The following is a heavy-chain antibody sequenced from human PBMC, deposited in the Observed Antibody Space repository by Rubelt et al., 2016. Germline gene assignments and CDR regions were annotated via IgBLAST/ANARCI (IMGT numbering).Heavy chain of an antibody. V-gene: IGHV3-48*04. Sequence: EVQLVESGGGLVQPGGSLRLSCAASGFTFSGFYMSWVRQAPGRGLEWLSCISGSASTIHYADSVKGRFTISRDNAKNSLFLQMSSRRAEDTAVYYCTNHGLDAFEIWGQGTMVTVSS. CDR3: TNHGLDAFEI. J-gene: IGHJ3*02. D-gene: IGHD1-14*01. CDR1: GFTFSGFY. CDR2: ISGSASTI.